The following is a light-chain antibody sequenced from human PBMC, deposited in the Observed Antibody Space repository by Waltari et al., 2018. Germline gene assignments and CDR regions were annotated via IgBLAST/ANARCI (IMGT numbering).Light chain of an antibody. Sequence: EILLTQSPATLSLSPGERATLSCRASQSVSTPLPWFQQKPGQPPRLIIYDASNRANDIPGRFRGSGSGTDFTLSISSLEPEDLAVYYCHQGYSWPFTFGGGTKVQIK. CDR3: HQGYSWPFT. CDR1: QSVSTP. V-gene: IGKV3-11*01. J-gene: IGKJ4*01. CDR2: DAS.